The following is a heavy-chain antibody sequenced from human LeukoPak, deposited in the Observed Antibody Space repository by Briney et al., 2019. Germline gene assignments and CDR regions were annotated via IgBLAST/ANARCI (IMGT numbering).Heavy chain of an antibody. V-gene: IGHV6-1*01. CDR3: ARDLGNSGWYTFDY. CDR1: GDSVSSNNGA. CDR2: TYYRSKWYN. D-gene: IGHD6-19*01. Sequence: SQTLSVACAISGDSVSSNNGAWNWIRQSPSRGLEWLGRTYYRSKWYNDYAESMKGRITINSDTSKNQFSLQLNPVTPEDTAVYYCARDLGNSGWYTFDYWGQGTLVNVSS. J-gene: IGHJ4*02.